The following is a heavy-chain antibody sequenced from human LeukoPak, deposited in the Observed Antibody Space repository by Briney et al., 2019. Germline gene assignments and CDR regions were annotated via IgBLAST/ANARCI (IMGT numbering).Heavy chain of an antibody. CDR3: ARASYCSGGSCYSDY. V-gene: IGHV1-18*01. CDR1: GYTFTSYS. D-gene: IGHD2-15*01. Sequence: ASVKVSSKASGYTFTSYSISWGRQAPGQGLEWMGWISAYNGNTIYAQKVKGRVTMTTDTSTSTAYMELRSLKSGDTAVYYCARASYCSGGSCYSDYWGQGTLVTVSS. J-gene: IGHJ4*02. CDR2: ISAYNGNT.